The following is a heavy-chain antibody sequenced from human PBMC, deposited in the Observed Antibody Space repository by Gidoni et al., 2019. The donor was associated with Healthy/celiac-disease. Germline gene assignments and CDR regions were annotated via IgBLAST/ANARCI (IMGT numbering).Heavy chain of an antibody. CDR1: GFTFSNAW. V-gene: IGHV3-15*01. D-gene: IGHD6-25*01. CDR2: IKSKTDGGTT. J-gene: IGHJ5*02. Sequence: SCAASGFTFSNAWMSWVRQAPGKGLECVGRIKSKTDGGTTDYAAPVKGRFTISRDDSKNTLYLQMNSLKTEDTAVYYCTTETIAAANHWGQGTLVTVSS. CDR3: TTETIAAANH.